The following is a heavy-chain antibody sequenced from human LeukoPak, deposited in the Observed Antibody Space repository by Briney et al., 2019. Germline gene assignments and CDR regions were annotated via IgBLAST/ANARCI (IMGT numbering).Heavy chain of an antibody. D-gene: IGHD5-18*01. Sequence: GGSLRLSCAASGFTFSSYGMHWVRQAPGKGLEWVAVISYDGSNKYYADSVKGRFTISRDNSKNTLYLQMSGLRAEDTAVYYCAKEGGYSYGANWFDPWGQGTLVTVSS. CDR2: ISYDGSNK. CDR1: GFTFSSYG. J-gene: IGHJ5*02. CDR3: AKEGGYSYGANWFDP. V-gene: IGHV3-30*18.